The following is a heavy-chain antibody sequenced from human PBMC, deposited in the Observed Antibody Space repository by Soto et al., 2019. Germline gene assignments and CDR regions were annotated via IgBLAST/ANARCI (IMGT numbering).Heavy chain of an antibody. J-gene: IGHJ4*02. CDR1: GFTFSSYG. Sequence: QVQLVQSGGGVVQPGKSLRLSCAASGFTFSSYGMHWVRQAPGKGLEWLTLISYDGSNQYYADSVKGRFTVSRDNSKNTLYLQLNNLRPEDTAVYYCAKDQASGRGNFDYWGQGTLVTVSS. D-gene: IGHD2-21*01. CDR3: AKDQASGRGNFDY. CDR2: ISYDGSNQ. V-gene: IGHV3-30*18.